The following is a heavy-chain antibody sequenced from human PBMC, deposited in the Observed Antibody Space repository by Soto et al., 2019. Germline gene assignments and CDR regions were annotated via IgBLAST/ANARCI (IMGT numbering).Heavy chain of an antibody. CDR2: IYHSGST. Sequence: SETLSLTCAVSGGSISSGGYSWSWIRQPPGKGLEWIGYIYHSGSTYYNPSLKSRVTISVDRSKNQFSLKLSSVTAADTAVYYCARGYGLVFFDYGGQGTLVTVSS. CDR3: ARGYGLVFFDY. J-gene: IGHJ4*02. D-gene: IGHD4-17*01. CDR1: GGSISSGGYS. V-gene: IGHV4-30-2*01.